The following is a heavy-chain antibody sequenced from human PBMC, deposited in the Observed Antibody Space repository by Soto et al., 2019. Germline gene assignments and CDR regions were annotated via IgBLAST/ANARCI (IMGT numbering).Heavy chain of an antibody. J-gene: IGHJ4*02. D-gene: IGHD4-17*01. CDR2: IRSKANSYAT. CDR3: TLPYGDSDY. V-gene: IGHV3-73*01. CDR1: GFTFSGSA. Sequence: GGSLRLSCAASGFTFSGSAMHWVRQASGKGLEWVGRIRSKANSYATAYAASVKGRFTISRDDSKNTAYLQMNSLKTEDTAVYYCTLPYGDSDYWGQGTLVTVSS.